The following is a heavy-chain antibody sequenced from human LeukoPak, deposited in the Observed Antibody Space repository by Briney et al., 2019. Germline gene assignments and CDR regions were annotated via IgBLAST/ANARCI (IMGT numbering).Heavy chain of an antibody. CDR3: ARHGLITMVRGALYYYYMDV. CDR1: GGSFSGYY. CDR2: INHSGST. D-gene: IGHD3-10*01. J-gene: IGHJ6*03. V-gene: IGHV4-34*01. Sequence: SETLSLTCAVYGGSFSGYYWSWIRQPPGKGLEWIGEINHSGSTNYNPSLKSRVTISVDTSKNQFSLKLSSVTAADTAVYYCARHGLITMVRGALYYYYMDVWGKGTTVTISS.